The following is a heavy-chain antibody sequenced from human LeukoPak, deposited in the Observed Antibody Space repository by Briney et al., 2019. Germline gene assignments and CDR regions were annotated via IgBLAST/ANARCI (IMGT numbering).Heavy chain of an antibody. CDR3: ARETIAVVRSPHFDY. D-gene: IGHD6-19*01. J-gene: IGHJ4*02. CDR1: GFTFSSYA. Sequence: PGGSLRLSCAASGFTFSSYAMHWVRQAPGKGLEWVAVISYDGSNKYYADSVKGRFTISRDNSKNTLYLQMNSLRAEDAAVYYCARETIAVVRSPHFDYWGQGTLVTVSS. CDR2: ISYDGSNK. V-gene: IGHV3-30-3*01.